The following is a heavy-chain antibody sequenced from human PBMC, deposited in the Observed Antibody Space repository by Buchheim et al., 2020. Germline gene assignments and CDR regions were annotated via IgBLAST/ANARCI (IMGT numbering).Heavy chain of an antibody. CDR2: AYYSGST. Sequence: QVQLQESGPGLVKPSETLSLTCSVSGGSISGYYWNWIRQPPGKGLEWIGYAYYSGSTYYNPSLTSRVTISVDTSNNQFSLILTSVTAADTAVYYCARAITTSSDLDYWGQGT. V-gene: IGHV4-59*01. D-gene: IGHD5-12*01. CDR3: ARAITTSSDLDY. CDR1: GGSISGYY. J-gene: IGHJ4*02.